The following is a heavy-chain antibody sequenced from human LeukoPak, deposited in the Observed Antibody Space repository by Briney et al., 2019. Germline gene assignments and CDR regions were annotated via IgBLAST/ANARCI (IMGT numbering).Heavy chain of an antibody. D-gene: IGHD4-17*01. CDR1: GGTFSGYA. CDR3: AIFQGTYGDNGNDH. Sequence: SVKVSCKASGGTFSGYAINWVRRAPGQGLEWMGGIIAMIGTAKYAQRFQGRVTIIADESTSTAYMEVSSLRSEDTAVYYCAIFQGTYGDNGNDHWGQGTLVIVSS. CDR2: IIAMIGTA. J-gene: IGHJ4*02. V-gene: IGHV1-69*13.